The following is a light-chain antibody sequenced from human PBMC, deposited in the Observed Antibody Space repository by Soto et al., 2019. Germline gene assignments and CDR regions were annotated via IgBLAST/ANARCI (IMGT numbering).Light chain of an antibody. CDR1: KNTLYRSNNRNY. CDR2: WSS. CDR3: QHYYTTPYA. J-gene: IGKJ2*01. V-gene: IGKV4-1*01. Sequence: DIVMTQSPDPLAVSLGERATINCKSSKNTLYRSNNRNYLAWYQQRPGQPPKLLIYWSSTQESGVPDLFSGSGSGTDFPLTISSRHAEDLAVYYCQHYYTTPYAFGQGTKLEI.